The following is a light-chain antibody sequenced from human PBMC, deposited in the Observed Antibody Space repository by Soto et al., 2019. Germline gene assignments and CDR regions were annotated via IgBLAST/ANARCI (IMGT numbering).Light chain of an antibody. CDR3: ISYAPSDSFVV. CDR2: EVY. CDR1: SSDVGGYNY. V-gene: IGLV2-8*01. Sequence: QSALTQPPSASGSPGQSVTICCTGTSSDVGGYNYVSWYQHHPDKAPKLIIYEVYKRPSGVPDRFSGSKSGNTASLTVSGLQAEDVAEYYCISYAPSDSFVVFGGGTKLTVL. J-gene: IGLJ2*01.